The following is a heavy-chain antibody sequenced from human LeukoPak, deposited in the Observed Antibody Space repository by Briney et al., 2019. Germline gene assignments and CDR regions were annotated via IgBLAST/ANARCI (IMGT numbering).Heavy chain of an antibody. D-gene: IGHD3-22*01. J-gene: IGHJ4*02. CDR3: AKDTYYYDSSGYVY. V-gene: IGHV3-30*02. CDR1: GFTFSNYG. Sequence: GGSLRLSCAASGFTFSNYGMHWVRQAPGKGLEWVAFIRYDGSNKYYADSVKGRFTISRDNSKNTLYLQMNSLRAEDTAVYYCAKDTYYYDSSGYVYWGQGTLVTVSS. CDR2: IRYDGSNK.